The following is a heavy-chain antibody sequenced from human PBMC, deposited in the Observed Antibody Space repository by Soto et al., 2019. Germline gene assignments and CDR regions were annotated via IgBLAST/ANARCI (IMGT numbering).Heavy chain of an antibody. CDR1: GYTFINYA. CDR2: INVGNSGT. V-gene: IGHV1-3*01. D-gene: IGHD2-2*02. Sequence: QLVQSGAGVKSPGASVTLSCKGSGYTFINYAIHWVRQAPGRGLEWMGWINVGNSGTQYSQKFQGRVSMTWDTAIGIAHMELSSLRNEDTAVYYCARSDGHTFNWLDSWGQGTLVTVSA. CDR3: ARSDGHTFNWLDS. J-gene: IGHJ5*01.